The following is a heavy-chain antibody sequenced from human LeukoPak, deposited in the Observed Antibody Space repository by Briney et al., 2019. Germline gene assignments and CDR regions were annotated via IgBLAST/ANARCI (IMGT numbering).Heavy chain of an antibody. V-gene: IGHV5-51*01. J-gene: IGHJ6*03. CDR2: IYPGDSDT. Sequence: KVSCKSSGGTFTSNAISWVRRAPGQGVEWMGIIYPGDSDTRYSPSFQGQVTISADKSISTAYLQWSSLKASDTAMYYCARSQRHMDVWGKGTTVTVSS. CDR3: ARSQRHMDV. D-gene: IGHD6-25*01. CDR1: GGTFTSNA.